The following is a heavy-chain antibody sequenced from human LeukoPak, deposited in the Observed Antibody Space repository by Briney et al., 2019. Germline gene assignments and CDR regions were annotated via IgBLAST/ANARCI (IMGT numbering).Heavy chain of an antibody. CDR1: GFTFSSYG. D-gene: IGHD3-22*01. CDR3: AREGYDSSGYYEGYFQH. V-gene: IGHV3-48*01. Sequence: GGSLRLSCAASGFTFSSYGMNWVRQAPGKGLEWVSYISSSSSTIYYADSVKGRFTISRDNAKNSLYLQMNSLRAEDTAVYYCAREGYDSSGYYEGYFQHWGQGTLVTVSS. CDR2: ISSSSSTI. J-gene: IGHJ1*01.